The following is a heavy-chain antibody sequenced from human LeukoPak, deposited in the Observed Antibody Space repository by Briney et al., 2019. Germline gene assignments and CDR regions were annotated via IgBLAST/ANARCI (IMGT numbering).Heavy chain of an antibody. CDR3: ARQGVRANYFDY. Sequence: SETLSLTCTVSGGSISSSSYYWSWIRQPPGKGLEWIGYIYTSGSTNYNPSLKSRVTISVDTSKNQFSLKLSSVTAADTAVYYCARQGVRANYFDYWGQGTLVTVSS. CDR2: IYTSGST. D-gene: IGHD3-10*01. CDR1: GGSISSSSYY. V-gene: IGHV4-61*05. J-gene: IGHJ4*02.